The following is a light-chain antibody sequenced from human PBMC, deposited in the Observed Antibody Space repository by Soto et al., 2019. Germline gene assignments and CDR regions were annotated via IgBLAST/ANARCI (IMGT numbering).Light chain of an antibody. CDR1: QSVLSNSNNKNY. Sequence: DIVLTQSPDSLAVSLGERATINCRSSQSVLSNSNNKNYLGWYQRKPGQPPRLLISWASTRESGVPDRFSGIGSGTNFSLTITNLQAEDVAVYYCQQYYYFPPFMFTFGQGTNLEIK. CDR2: WAS. J-gene: IGKJ2*01. V-gene: IGKV4-1*01. CDR3: QQYYYFPPFMFT.